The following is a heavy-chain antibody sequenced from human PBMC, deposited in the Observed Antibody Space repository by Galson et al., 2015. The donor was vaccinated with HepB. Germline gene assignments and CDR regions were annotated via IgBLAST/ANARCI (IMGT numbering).Heavy chain of an antibody. CDR3: LRLGDLSGYSSS. CDR1: GFIFSSYA. Sequence: SLRLSCAASGFIFSSYALHWVRQAPGKGLEWVAYISYDGTNKHYADSVKGRFTISRDKSKNTLYLHMNSLKTEDTAVYYCLRLGDLSGYSSSWGQGTLVTVSS. CDR2: ISYDGTNK. J-gene: IGHJ4*02. V-gene: IGHV3-30*04. D-gene: IGHD6-13*01.